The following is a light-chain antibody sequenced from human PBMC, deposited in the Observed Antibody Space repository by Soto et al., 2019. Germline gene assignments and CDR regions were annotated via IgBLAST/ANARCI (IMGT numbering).Light chain of an antibody. CDR3: QVWESRSEYV. CDR1: KIGDKS. J-gene: IGLJ1*01. Sequence: SYELSQPPSVSVAPGQTARITCGGDKIGDKSVHWYQQKPGQAPAVVVHGDRDRPSGIPERFSGSNSGNTATLAISRVEAGDEADYYCQVWESRSEYVFGTGTNVTVL. V-gene: IGLV3-21*02. CDR2: GDR.